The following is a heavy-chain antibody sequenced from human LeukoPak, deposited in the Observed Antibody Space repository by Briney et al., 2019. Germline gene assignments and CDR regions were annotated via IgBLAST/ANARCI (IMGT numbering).Heavy chain of an antibody. D-gene: IGHD5-12*01. Sequence: ASVKVSCKASGGTFSSYAISWVRQAPGQGFEWMGGIIPIFGTANYAQKFQGRVTITTDESTSTAYMELSSLRSEDTAVYYCATALPLHRGYWVDAFDIWGQGTMVTVSS. V-gene: IGHV1-69*05. J-gene: IGHJ3*02. CDR3: ATALPLHRGYWVDAFDI. CDR1: GGTFSSYA. CDR2: IIPIFGTA.